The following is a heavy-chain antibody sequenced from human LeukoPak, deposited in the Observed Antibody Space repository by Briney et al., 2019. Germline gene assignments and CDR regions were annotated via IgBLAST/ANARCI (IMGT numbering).Heavy chain of an antibody. CDR2: ISSSGSTI. V-gene: IGHV3-11*01. D-gene: IGHD3-10*01. J-gene: IGHJ4*02. CDR3: ARHHYYGSGSYYLSVDFDY. Sequence: GGSLRLSCAASGFTFSDYYMSWIRQAPGKGLEWVSYISSSGSTIYYADSVKGRFTISRDNAKNSQYLQMNSLRAEDTAVYYCARHHYYGSGSYYLSVDFDYWGQGTLVTVSS. CDR1: GFTFSDYY.